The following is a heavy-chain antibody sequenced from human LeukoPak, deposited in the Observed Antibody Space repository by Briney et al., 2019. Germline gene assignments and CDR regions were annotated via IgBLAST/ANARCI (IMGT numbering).Heavy chain of an antibody. CDR3: ARGDLVLVDAVRYYYYGMDV. CDR1: VYNCIIYY. J-gene: IGHJ6*02. Sequence: ASVKVSCKSSVYNCIIYYIHWARQAPGQGLEWMGIINPSGGRTSYAQKFQDRVTITRDTSTSTVYMELISLKAEDRAVYYCARGDLVLVDAVRYYYYGMDVWGQGTTVTVSS. CDR2: INPSGGRT. V-gene: IGHV1-46*01. D-gene: IGHD2-8*01.